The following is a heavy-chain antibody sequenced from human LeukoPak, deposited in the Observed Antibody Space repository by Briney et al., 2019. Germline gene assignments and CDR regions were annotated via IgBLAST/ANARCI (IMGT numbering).Heavy chain of an antibody. CDR1: GYTFTSYG. Sequence: GASVKVSCKASGYTFTSYGISWVRQAPGQGLEWMGWISAYNGNTSYAQKLQGRVTMTTDTSTSTAYMELRSLRSDDTAVYYCARAREPGVGATMYFDYWGQGTLVTVSS. CDR3: ARAREPGVGATMYFDY. V-gene: IGHV1-18*01. J-gene: IGHJ4*02. CDR2: ISAYNGNT. D-gene: IGHD1-26*01.